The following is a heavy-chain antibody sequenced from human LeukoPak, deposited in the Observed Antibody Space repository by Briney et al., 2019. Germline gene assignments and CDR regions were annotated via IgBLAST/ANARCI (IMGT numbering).Heavy chain of an antibody. CDR2: IDQGGSEK. J-gene: IGHJ4*02. CDR1: GFTFSNYW. D-gene: IGHD3-10*01. V-gene: IGHV3-7*01. Sequence: PGGSLRLSCAASGFTFSNYWRSWVRQAPGKGLEWVANIDQGGSEKQYVDSVKGRFTISRDNAKNSLYLQMNSLRAEDTAVYYCAREGVAYPSDYWGQGTLVTVSS. CDR3: AREGVAYPSDY.